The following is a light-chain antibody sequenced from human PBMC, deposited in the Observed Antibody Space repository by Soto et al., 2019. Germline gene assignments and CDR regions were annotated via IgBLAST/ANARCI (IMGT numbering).Light chain of an antibody. CDR2: DVS. V-gene: IGLV2-14*01. CDR3: SSYTTRSTLV. CDR1: SSDVGGYNY. J-gene: IGLJ2*01. Sequence: QSALTQPASVSGSPGQSVTISCTGTSSDVGGYNYVSWYQQHPGKAPKLMIYDVSYRPSGVSNRFSGSKAGNTASLTISGLPAEDEADYYCSSYTTRSTLVFGGGTKVTVL.